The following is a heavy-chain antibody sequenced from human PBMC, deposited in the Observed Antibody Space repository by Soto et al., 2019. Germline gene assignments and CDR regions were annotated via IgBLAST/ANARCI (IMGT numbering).Heavy chain of an antibody. J-gene: IGHJ4*02. CDR3: AREYSGYDPLHYFDY. CDR1: GFTFSSYS. D-gene: IGHD5-12*01. Sequence: GSLRLSCAASGFTFSSYSMNWVRQAPGKGLEWVSSISSSSSYIYYADSVKGRFTISRDNAKNSLYLQMNSLRAEDTAVYYCAREYSGYDPLHYFDYWGQGTLVTVSS. V-gene: IGHV3-21*01. CDR2: ISSSSSYI.